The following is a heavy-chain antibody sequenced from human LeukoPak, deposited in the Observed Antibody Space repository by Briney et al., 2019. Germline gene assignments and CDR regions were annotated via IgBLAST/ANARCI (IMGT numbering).Heavy chain of an antibody. Sequence: GGSLRLSCAASGFTFSSYAMHWVRQAPGKGLEWVAFIRYDGSNKFYPDSVKGRFTISRDNSKNTLYLQMNRLRAEDTAVYYCAKDLYCSSTTCYAYGDYVAGDYWGQGTLVTVSS. D-gene: IGHD2-2*01. CDR2: IRYDGSNK. CDR1: GFTFSSYA. V-gene: IGHV3-30*02. CDR3: AKDLYCSSTTCYAYGDYVAGDY. J-gene: IGHJ4*02.